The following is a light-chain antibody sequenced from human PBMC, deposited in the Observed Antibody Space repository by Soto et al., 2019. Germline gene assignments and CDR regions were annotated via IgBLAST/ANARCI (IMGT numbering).Light chain of an antibody. Sequence: QSALTQPASVSGSPGQSITISCTGTSSDVGNYNLVSWYQQHPGKAPKFMIYEGSKRPSGVSNRFSGSKSGNTASLTISGLQAEDEADYYCATWDDSLNGSYAFGTGTKLTVL. CDR2: EGS. CDR1: SSDVGNYNL. J-gene: IGLJ1*01. V-gene: IGLV2-23*01. CDR3: ATWDDSLNGSYA.